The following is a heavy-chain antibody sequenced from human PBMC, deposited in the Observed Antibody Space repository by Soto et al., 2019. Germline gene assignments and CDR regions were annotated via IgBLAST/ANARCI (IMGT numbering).Heavy chain of an antibody. CDR2: ISSSGSTI. Sequence: GGSLRLSCAASGFTFSDYYMSWIRQAPGKGLEWVSYISSSGSTIYYADSVKGRFTISRDNAKNSLYLQMNSLRAEDTAVYYCARVQGYDFWSGYLDAFDIWGQGTMVTVSS. CDR3: ARVQGYDFWSGYLDAFDI. CDR1: GFTFSDYY. V-gene: IGHV3-11*01. D-gene: IGHD3-3*01. J-gene: IGHJ3*02.